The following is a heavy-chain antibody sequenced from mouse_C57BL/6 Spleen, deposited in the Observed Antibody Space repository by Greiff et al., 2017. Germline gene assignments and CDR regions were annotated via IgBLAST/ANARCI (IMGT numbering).Heavy chain of an antibody. V-gene: IGHV1-64*01. J-gene: IGHJ4*01. CDR2: IHPNSGST. Sequence: QVQLQQPGAELVKPGASVKLSCKASGYTFPSSWMHWVPQRPGQGLEWIGMIHPNSGSTTYNEKFKSNATLTVDNSASIAYMQLRSRAAEDSAVYYGARGGGETWAMDYWGQGTSVTVSS. CDR1: GYTFPSSW. CDR3: ARGGGETWAMDY.